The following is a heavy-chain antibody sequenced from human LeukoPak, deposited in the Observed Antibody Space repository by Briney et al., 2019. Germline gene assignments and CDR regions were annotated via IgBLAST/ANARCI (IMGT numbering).Heavy chain of an antibody. CDR3: ARGAISGAFDY. CDR1: GGTFSSYA. D-gene: IGHD3-3*01. V-gene: IGHV1-69*05. CDR2: IIPIFGTA. Sequence: VASVKVSCKASGASGGTFSSYATSWVRQAPGQGLEWMGGIIPIFGTAKYAQKFQGRVAITTDESTSTAYMELNSLRSEDTAVYYCARGAISGAFDYWGQGTLVTVSS. J-gene: IGHJ4*02.